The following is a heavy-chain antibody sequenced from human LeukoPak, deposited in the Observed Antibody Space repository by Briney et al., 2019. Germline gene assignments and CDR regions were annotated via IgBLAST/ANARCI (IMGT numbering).Heavy chain of an antibody. J-gene: IGHJ6*03. CDR2: IIPIFGTA. D-gene: IGHD1-14*01. CDR1: GGTFSSYA. V-gene: IGHV1-69*13. CDR3: ARSYKATVGPRYYYYYMDV. Sequence: ASVKVSCKASGGTFSSYAISWVRQAPGQGLEWMGGIIPIFGTANYAQKFQGRVTITADESTSTACMELSSLRSEDTAVYYCARSYKATVGPRYYYYYMDVWGKGTTVTVSS.